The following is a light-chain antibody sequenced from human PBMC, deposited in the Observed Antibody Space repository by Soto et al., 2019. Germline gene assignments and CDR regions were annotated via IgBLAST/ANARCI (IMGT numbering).Light chain of an antibody. CDR1: ESLLHNNGYNY. J-gene: IGKJ4*01. CDR2: LGS. V-gene: IGKV2-28*01. CDR3: MQALQTPLT. Sequence: DTVMTQSPLSLPVTPGEPASISCRSSESLLHNNGYNYLDWYLQKPEQSPQLLIYLGSNRASGVPGRFSGSGSGTDFTLKISRVEAEDVGVYCCMQALQTPLTFGGGTKVEIK.